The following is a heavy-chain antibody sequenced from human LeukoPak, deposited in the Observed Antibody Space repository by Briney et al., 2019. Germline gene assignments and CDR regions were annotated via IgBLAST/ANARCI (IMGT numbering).Heavy chain of an antibody. CDR2: LRPDTGAT. CDR1: GYTFSAFY. Sequence: ASVKVSCKTSGYTFSAFYIHWVRQVPGQGLEWMGWLRPDTGATNFAQNFPGRVTMTGDTSISTAYMELSRLRPDDTAVYYCARVRDGYNDAYDIWGQGTMVTVTS. CDR3: ARVRDGYNDAYDI. J-gene: IGHJ3*02. V-gene: IGHV1-2*02. D-gene: IGHD5-24*01.